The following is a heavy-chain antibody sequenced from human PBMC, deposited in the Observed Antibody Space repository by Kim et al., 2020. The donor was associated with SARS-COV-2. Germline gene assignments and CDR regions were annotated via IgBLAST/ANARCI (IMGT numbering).Heavy chain of an antibody. CDR3: ARGSSSRYYYGSGSYWGHFDY. J-gene: IGHJ4*02. CDR1: GYTFTSYD. CDR2: MNPNSGNT. Sequence: ASVKVSCKASGYTFTSYDINWVRQATGQGLEWMGWMNPNSGNTGYAQKFQGRVTMTRNTSISTAYMELSSLRSEDTAVYYCARGSSSRYYYGSGSYWGHFDYWGQGTLVTVSS. V-gene: IGHV1-8*01. D-gene: IGHD3-10*01.